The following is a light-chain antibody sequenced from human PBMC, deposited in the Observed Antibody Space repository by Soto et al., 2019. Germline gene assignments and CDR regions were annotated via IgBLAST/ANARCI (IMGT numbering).Light chain of an antibody. J-gene: IGKJ4*01. Sequence: EIVLTQSPATLSLSPGERATLSCRASQSVSYYLAWYQQKPGQAPRLLIYDASNRATVIPARFSGSGSGTDFTLTISSLEPEDFAVYYCQQRSNWPLTFCGGTKVEIK. CDR2: DAS. CDR1: QSVSYY. V-gene: IGKV3-11*01. CDR3: QQRSNWPLT.